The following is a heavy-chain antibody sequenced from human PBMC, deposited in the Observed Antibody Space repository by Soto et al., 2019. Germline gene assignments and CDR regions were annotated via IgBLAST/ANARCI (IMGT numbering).Heavy chain of an antibody. V-gene: IGHV4-59*01. D-gene: IGHD3-16*01. CDR3: ARGGGRDYYGMDV. CDR1: GGSISSYY. CDR2: IYYSGST. Sequence: QVQLQESGPGLVKPSETLSLTCTVSGGSISSYYWSWIRQPPGKGLEWIGCIYYSGSTNYNPSLKRRVTISVDTSKNQFSLKLGSVPAADTAVYYCARGGGRDYYGMDVWGQGTTVTVSS. J-gene: IGHJ6*02.